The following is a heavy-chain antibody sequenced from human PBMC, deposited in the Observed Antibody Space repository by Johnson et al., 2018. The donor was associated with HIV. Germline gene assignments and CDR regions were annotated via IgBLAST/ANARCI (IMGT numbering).Heavy chain of an antibody. CDR2: INSDGSST. D-gene: IGHD6-13*01. Sequence: EVQLVESGGGLVQPGGSLRLSCAASGFTFSSYWMHWVRQAPGKGLVWVSRINSDGSSTSYADSVKGRFTISRDNAKNTLYLQMNSLRAEDTAVYYCARGFEVAAGWGAFDICGQGTMVTVSS. CDR1: GFTFSSYW. V-gene: IGHV3-74*01. J-gene: IGHJ3*02. CDR3: ARGFEVAAGWGAFDI.